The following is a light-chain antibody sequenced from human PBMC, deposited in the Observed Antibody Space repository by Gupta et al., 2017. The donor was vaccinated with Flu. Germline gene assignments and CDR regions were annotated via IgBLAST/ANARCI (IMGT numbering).Light chain of an antibody. J-gene: IGLJ2*01. CDR2: GKN. CDR1: SLRSYY. Sequence: SSELTQDPAVSVALGQTVRITCHGDSLRSYYASWYQQKPGQAPVLVIYGKNNRPSGIPDRFSGSSSGNTASLTITGAQAEDEADYYCNSRDSSGKQLVFGGGTKLTVI. CDR3: NSRDSSGKQLV. V-gene: IGLV3-19*01.